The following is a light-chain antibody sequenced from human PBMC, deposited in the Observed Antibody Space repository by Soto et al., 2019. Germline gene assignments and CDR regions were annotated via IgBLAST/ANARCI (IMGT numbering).Light chain of an antibody. CDR2: AAS. Sequence: IPLTQSPSSLSASVGDRVTITCRASQGISSYLAWYQQKPGKAPKLLIYAASTLQSGVPSRFSGSGSGTDFTLTIRSRQPEDFATYYCQQLKSYPTTFGQGPKVEIK. CDR3: QQLKSYPTT. J-gene: IGKJ1*01. CDR1: QGISSY. V-gene: IGKV1-9*01.